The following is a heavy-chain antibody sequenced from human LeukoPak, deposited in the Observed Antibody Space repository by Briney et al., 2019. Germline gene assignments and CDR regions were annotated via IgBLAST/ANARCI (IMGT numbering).Heavy chain of an antibody. CDR1: GFTFSNAW. CDR2: IESKINGGAT. Sequence: SGGSLRLSCAASGFTFSNAWMRWVRQAPGKGLEGVGRIESKINGGATHYAAPAKGRFTISIDDSENRLYLQMNGLKTDDTAVYYCIRAFDPWGQGTLVTVSS. V-gene: IGHV3-15*04. CDR3: IRAFDP. J-gene: IGHJ5*02.